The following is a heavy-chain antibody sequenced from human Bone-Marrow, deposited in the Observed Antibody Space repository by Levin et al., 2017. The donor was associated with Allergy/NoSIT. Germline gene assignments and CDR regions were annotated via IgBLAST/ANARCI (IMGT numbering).Heavy chain of an antibody. V-gene: IGHV4-61*01. Sequence: PSETLSLTCTVSGGSVSSNSDYWSWIRQPPGKGLEWIGYISYSGNTNYNPSLKSRVTISVDTSKSQFSLKLTSVTAADTAVYYCARDRPHGGSHADWGQGTLVTVSS. CDR1: GGSVSSNSDY. J-gene: IGHJ4*02. CDR3: ARDRPHGGSHAD. CDR2: ISYSGNT. D-gene: IGHD1-26*01.